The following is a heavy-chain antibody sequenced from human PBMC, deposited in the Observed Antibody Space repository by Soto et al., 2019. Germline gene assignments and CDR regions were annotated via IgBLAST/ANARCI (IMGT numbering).Heavy chain of an antibody. CDR3: ARVPWVQLWLGSGAFDI. D-gene: IGHD5-18*01. J-gene: IGHJ3*02. CDR1: GYTLTSNG. CDR2: ISAYNGNT. Sequence: GASVKASCKDCGYTLTSNGISRVRQAPRQRLEWMGWISAYNGNTNYAQKLQGRVTMTTDTSTSTAYMELRSLRSDDTAVYYCARVPWVQLWLGSGAFDIWGQGTMVTVSS. V-gene: IGHV1-18*01.